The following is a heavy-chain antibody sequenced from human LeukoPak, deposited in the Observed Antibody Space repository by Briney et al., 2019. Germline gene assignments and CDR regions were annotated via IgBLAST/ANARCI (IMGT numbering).Heavy chain of an antibody. CDR3: ARVRDGYVAHFDY. Sequence: GGSLRLSCAASGFTFSSYWMTWVRQAPGKGLEWVANIKQDGNEKYYVDSVKGRFTISRDNAKNSLYLQMNSLRAEDTAVYYCARVRDGYVAHFDYWGQGTVATVSS. J-gene: IGHJ4*02. D-gene: IGHD5-24*01. V-gene: IGHV3-7*05. CDR1: GFTFSSYW. CDR2: IKQDGNEK.